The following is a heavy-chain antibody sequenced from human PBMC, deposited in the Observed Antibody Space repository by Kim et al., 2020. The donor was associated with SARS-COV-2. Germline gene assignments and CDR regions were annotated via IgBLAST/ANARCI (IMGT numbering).Heavy chain of an antibody. V-gene: IGHV3-73*01. CDR2: IRTKVNSYAT. J-gene: IGHJ3*02. CDR3: TRIPGYSSRLWDAFDI. D-gene: IGHD6-13*01. Sequence: GGSLRLSCAASGFTFSDSPMHWVRQASGKGLEWVGRIRTKVNSYATAYVVSVKGRFTISRDDSKSTAYLQMNSLKTEDTAVYYCTRIPGYSSRLWDAFDIWGQGTMVTVSS. CDR1: GFTFSDSP.